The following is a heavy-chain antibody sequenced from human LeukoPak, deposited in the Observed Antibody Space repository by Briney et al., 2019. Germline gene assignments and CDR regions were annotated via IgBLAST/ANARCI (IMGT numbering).Heavy chain of an antibody. Sequence: ASVKVSCKASVGTFSNYAISWVRQAPGQGLEWMGGIIPVFGTPNYAQKFQGRVTITAEESTSTAYMELSSLRSEDTAVYYCARERGDGSGSYYMTANWFDPWGQGTLVTVSS. D-gene: IGHD3-10*01. V-gene: IGHV1-69*13. CDR2: IIPVFGTP. CDR3: ARERGDGSGSYYMTANWFDP. J-gene: IGHJ5*02. CDR1: VGTFSNYA.